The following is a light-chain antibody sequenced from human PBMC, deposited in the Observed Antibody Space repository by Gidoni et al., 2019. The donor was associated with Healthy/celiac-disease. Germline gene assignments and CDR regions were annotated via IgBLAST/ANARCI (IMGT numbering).Light chain of an antibody. J-gene: IGLJ2*01. CDR1: KLGDKY. Sequence: SYELTQPPSVSVPPGQTASITCSGDKLGDKYACWYQQKPGQSPVLVIYQDSKRPSGIPERFSGSNTGNTATLTISGTQAMDEADYCCQAWDSSTVVFGGGTKLTVL. CDR2: QDS. CDR3: QAWDSSTVV. V-gene: IGLV3-1*01.